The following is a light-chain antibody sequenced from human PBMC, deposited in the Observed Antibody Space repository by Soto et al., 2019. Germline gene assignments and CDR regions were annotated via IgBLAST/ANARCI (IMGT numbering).Light chain of an antibody. CDR1: NIGTKS. CDR2: YDS. V-gene: IGLV3-21*04. Sequence: SYELTQPPSVSVATGKTARISCERNNIGTKSVHWYQQKPGQAPVLVIYYDSARPSGIPERFSGSNAGNTATLTISTVEAGDEADYYCQVWYRSSDHRVVFGGGTKLTVL. CDR3: QVWYRSSDHRVV. J-gene: IGLJ2*01.